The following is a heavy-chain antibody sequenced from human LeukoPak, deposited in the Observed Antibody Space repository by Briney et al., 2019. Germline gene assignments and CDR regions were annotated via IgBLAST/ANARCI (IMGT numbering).Heavy chain of an antibody. CDR2: INHSGST. V-gene: IGHV4-34*01. J-gene: IGHJ4*02. Sequence: SETLSLTCAVYGGSFSGYYWSWIRQPPGKGLERIGEINHSGSTNYNPSLKSRVTISVDTSKNQFSLKLSSVTAADTAVYYCARGRSWDYGDYVYYFDYWGQGTLVTVSS. CDR3: ARGRSWDYGDYVYYFDY. D-gene: IGHD4-17*01. CDR1: GGSFSGYY.